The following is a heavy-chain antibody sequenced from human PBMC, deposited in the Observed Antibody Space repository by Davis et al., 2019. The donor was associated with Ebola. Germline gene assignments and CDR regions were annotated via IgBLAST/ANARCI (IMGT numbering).Heavy chain of an antibody. CDR2: IYYSGST. CDR3: AGGSGDCGGDCYIYYYYGMDV. Sequence: MPSETLSLTCTVSGGSISSYYWSWIRQPPGKGLEWIGYIYYSGSTNYNPSLKSRVTISVDTSKNQFSLKLSSVTAADTAVYYCAGGSGDCGGDCYIYYYYGMDVWGQGTTVTVSS. V-gene: IGHV4-59*12. D-gene: IGHD2-21*01. CDR1: GGSISSYY. J-gene: IGHJ6*02.